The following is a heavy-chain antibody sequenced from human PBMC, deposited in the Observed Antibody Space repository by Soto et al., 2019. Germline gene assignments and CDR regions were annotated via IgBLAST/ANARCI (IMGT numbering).Heavy chain of an antibody. V-gene: IGHV4-34*01. J-gene: IGHJ6*02. D-gene: IGHD1-1*01. CDR2: IQNTGGT. Sequence: QVQVQQWGAGLLKPSETLSLTCAVYGGSFSENHWSWIRQPPGKGLEWIGEIQNTGGTNYSPSLKSRVTISVDRSKNQLSLSLTSVSAADTAVYYYARSRNLDVWGQGTTVIVSS. CDR3: ARSRNLDV. CDR1: GGSFSENH.